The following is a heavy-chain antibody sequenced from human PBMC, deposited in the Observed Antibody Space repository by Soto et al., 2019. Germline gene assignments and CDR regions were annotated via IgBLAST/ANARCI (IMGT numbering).Heavy chain of an antibody. CDR1: GYTFIHYY. Sequence: QVQLVQSGAEVKKPGASVKVSCKASGYTFIHYYIHWVRQAPGQGLEWMAIINPNGGSTNYAQKFQRRVTVTSDTSTSTVCMELNSLGSDDTAVYFCARSLLQGDFWGQGTLVTVSS. J-gene: IGHJ4*02. CDR2: INPNGGST. CDR3: ARSLLQGDF. D-gene: IGHD2-21*01. V-gene: IGHV1-46*01.